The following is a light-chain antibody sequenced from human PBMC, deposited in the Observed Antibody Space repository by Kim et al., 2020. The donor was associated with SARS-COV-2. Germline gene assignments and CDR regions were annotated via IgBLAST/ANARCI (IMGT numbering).Light chain of an antibody. Sequence: SVSPVQTASITCSGDKLGDKYACWYQQKPGQSPVLVIYQDNKRPSGIPERFSGSNSGNTATLTISGTQAMDEADYYCQACDSSTVVFGGGTQLTVL. CDR1: KLGDKY. CDR2: QDN. CDR3: QACDSSTVV. V-gene: IGLV3-1*01. J-gene: IGLJ2*01.